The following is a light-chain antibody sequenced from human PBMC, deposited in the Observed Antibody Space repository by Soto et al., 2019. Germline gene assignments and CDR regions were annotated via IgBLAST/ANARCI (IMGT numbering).Light chain of an antibody. V-gene: IGLV1-40*01. Sequence: QSVLTQPPSVSGAPGQRVTISCTGSSSNIGAGYDVHWYQQLPGTAPKLLIYGISNRPSGVPDRFSGSKSGTSASLAITGLQAEDEADYYCQSYDSSLSASEVVFGGGTKLTVL. CDR1: SSNIGAGYD. CDR2: GIS. J-gene: IGLJ2*01. CDR3: QSYDSSLSASEVV.